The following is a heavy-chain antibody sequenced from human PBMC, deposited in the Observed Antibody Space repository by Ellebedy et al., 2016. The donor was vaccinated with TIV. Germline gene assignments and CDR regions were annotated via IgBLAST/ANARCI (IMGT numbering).Heavy chain of an antibody. CDR3: ARGHPATMNSLMGY. Sequence: GESLKISCAASGFTFSGYAMSWVRQAPGKGLVWVSRIKSDGISIAYADSVKGRFTISRDNAKNTLYLQMNSLRAEDTAVYYCARGHPATMNSLMGYWGQGTLVTVSS. CDR2: IKSDGISI. CDR1: GFTFSGYA. J-gene: IGHJ4*02. D-gene: IGHD5-12*01. V-gene: IGHV3-74*01.